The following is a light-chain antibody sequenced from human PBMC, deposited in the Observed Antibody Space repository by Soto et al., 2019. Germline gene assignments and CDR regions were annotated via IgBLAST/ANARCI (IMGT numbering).Light chain of an antibody. CDR1: SSDVVRYNH. CDR3: NSHTSGDFRV. J-gene: IGLJ1*01. CDR2: EVS. Sequence: QSAVTQPASVSGSPGQSMTISCTGTSSDVVRYNHVSWYQHHPGEAPKLIISEVSNRPSGVSNRFSGSKSGYTASLPISGLQAEDEADYYCNSHTSGDFRVFGTGTKVTAL. V-gene: IGLV2-14*01.